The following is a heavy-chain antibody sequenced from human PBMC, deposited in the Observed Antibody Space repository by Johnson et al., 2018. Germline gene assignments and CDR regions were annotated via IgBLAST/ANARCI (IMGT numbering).Heavy chain of an antibody. J-gene: IGHJ4*02. D-gene: IGHD1-26*01. V-gene: IGHV3-13*01. CDR1: GFTFSSYD. CDR3: ARARGGSSIDY. Sequence: VQLVQSGGGLVQPGRSLRLSCAASGFTFSSYDMHWVRQATGKGLEWVSAIGTAGDTYYPGSVKGRFTISRENAKNSLYLQMNSLRAGDTAVYYCARARGGSSIDYWGQGTLVTVSS. CDR2: IGTAGDT.